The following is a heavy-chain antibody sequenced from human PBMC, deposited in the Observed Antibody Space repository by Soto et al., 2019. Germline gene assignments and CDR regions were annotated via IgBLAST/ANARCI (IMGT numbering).Heavy chain of an antibody. CDR3: ARQRTTVVIIAYLDH. D-gene: IGHD2-21*01. J-gene: IGHJ4*02. Sequence: TLSLTCIVSGESISSSSYYWGWLRQPPGKGLEWIGSIYYSGRTYYNPSFKSRVTISMDTSKNQFSLKLSSVTATDTAVYYCARQRTTVVIIAYLDHWGQGALVTVFS. CDR1: GESISSSSYY. CDR2: IYYSGRT. V-gene: IGHV4-39*01.